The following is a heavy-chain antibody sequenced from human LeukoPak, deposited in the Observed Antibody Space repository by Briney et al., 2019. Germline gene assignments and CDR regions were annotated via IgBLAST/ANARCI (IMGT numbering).Heavy chain of an antibody. CDR1: GFTFSSYA. V-gene: IGHV3-30*04. J-gene: IGHJ4*02. CDR2: ISYDGSNK. CDR3: AKDRASMTTVVTPLGY. Sequence: PGGSLRLSCAASGFTFSSYAMHWVRQAPGKGLEWVAVISYDGSNKYYADSVKGRFTISRDNSKNTLYLQMNSLRAEDTAVYYCAKDRASMTTVVTPLGYWGQGTLVTVSS. D-gene: IGHD4-23*01.